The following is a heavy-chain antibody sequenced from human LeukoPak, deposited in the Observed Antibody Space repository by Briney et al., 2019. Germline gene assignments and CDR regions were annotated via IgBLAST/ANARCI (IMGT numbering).Heavy chain of an antibody. V-gene: IGHV4-4*07. CDR3: ARDQYYYDSSGYSLFDY. D-gene: IGHD3-22*01. CDR1: GGSLSSYY. Sequence: PSETLSLTCTVSGGSLSSYYWSWIRQPAGKGLEWIVRMHTSGSTNYNPSLKSRVTMSVDTSKNQFSLKMSSVTAADTAVYYCARDQYYYDSSGYSLFDYWGQGTLVTVSS. J-gene: IGHJ4*02. CDR2: MHTSGST.